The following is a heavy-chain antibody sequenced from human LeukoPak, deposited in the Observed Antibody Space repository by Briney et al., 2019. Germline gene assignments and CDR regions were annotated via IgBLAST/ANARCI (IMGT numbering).Heavy chain of an antibody. CDR3: AKDYIPWIQLPSCWFDP. CDR2: IRYDGSNK. V-gene: IGHV3-30*02. CDR1: GFTFSSYG. D-gene: IGHD5-18*01. J-gene: IGHJ5*02. Sequence: GGSPRLSCAASGFTFSSYGMHWVRQAPGKGLEWVAFIRYDGSNKYYADSVKGRFTISRDNSKNTLYLQMNSLRAEDTAVYYCAKDYIPWIQLPSCWFDPWGQGTLVTVSS.